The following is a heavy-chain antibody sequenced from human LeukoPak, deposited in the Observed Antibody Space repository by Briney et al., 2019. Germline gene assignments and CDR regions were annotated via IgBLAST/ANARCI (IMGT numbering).Heavy chain of an antibody. CDR2: TSYDGSNK. CDR3: AKFSAAAGFDY. CDR1: GFTFSSYG. D-gene: IGHD6-13*01. V-gene: IGHV3-30*18. J-gene: IGHJ4*02. Sequence: GGSLRLSCAASGFTFSSYGMHWVRQAPGKGLEWVAVTSYDGSNKYYADSVKGRFTISRDNSKNTLYLQMNSLRAEDTAVYYCAKFSAAAGFDYWGQGTLVTVSS.